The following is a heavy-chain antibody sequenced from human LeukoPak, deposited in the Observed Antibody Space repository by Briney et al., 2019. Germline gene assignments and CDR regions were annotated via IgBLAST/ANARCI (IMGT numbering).Heavy chain of an antibody. CDR3: AKSGYNYYDSSGYADY. CDR1: GFTFSSYA. Sequence: ETGGSLRLSCAASGFTFSSYAMSGVRQAPGKGLEWVSAISGSGGSTYYADSVKGRFTISRDNSKNTLYLQMNSLRAEDTAVYYCAKSGYNYYDSSGYADYWGQGTLVTVSS. CDR2: ISGSGGST. D-gene: IGHD3-22*01. V-gene: IGHV3-23*01. J-gene: IGHJ4*02.